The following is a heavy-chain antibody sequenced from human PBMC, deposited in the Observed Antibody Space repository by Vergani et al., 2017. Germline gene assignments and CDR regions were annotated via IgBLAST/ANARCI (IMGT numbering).Heavy chain of an antibody. V-gene: IGHV1-24*01. CDR2: FDPEDGET. Sequence: QVQVVQSGAEVKKPGASVKVSCKASGYTFTGYYMHWVRQAPGKGLEWMGGFDPEDGETIYAQKFQGRVTMTEDTSTDTAYMELSSLRAEDTAVYYCATREMATIGNPRQIDYWGQGTLVTVSS. J-gene: IGHJ4*02. CDR1: GYTFTGYY. CDR3: ATREMATIGNPRQIDY. D-gene: IGHD5-24*01.